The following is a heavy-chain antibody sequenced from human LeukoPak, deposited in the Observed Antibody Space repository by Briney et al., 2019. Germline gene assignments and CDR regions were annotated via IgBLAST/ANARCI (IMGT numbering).Heavy chain of an antibody. V-gene: IGHV4-61*02. D-gene: IGHD3-3*01. CDR2: IYTSGST. CDR3: ARGGDFWGP. CDR1: GGSISSGSYY. J-gene: IGHJ5*02. Sequence: SQTLSLTCTVSGGSISSGSYYWSWIRQPAGKGLEWIGRIYTSGSTNYNPSLKSRVTISVDTSKNQFSLKLSSVTAADTAVYYCARGGDFWGPWGQGTLVTVSS.